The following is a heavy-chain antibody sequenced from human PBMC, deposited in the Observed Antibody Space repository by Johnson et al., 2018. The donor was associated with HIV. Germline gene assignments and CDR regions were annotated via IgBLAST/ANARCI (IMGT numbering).Heavy chain of an antibody. D-gene: IGHD3-16*01. V-gene: IGHV3-11*01. J-gene: IGHJ3*02. CDR2: ISSSGSTI. CDR1: GFTFSDYY. CDR3: AKDERQLGGWSHAFDI. Sequence: QVQLVESGGGVVRPGGSLRLSCAASGFTFSDYYMSWIRQAPGKGLEWVSYISSSGSTIYYADSVTGRFTISRDNSKNTLYLQMISLRAGDTAVYFCAKDERQLGGWSHAFDIWGQGTKVTVSS.